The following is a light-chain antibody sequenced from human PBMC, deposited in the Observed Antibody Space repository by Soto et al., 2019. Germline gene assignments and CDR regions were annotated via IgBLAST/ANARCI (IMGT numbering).Light chain of an antibody. Sequence: QSALTQPASVSGSPGQSITISCTGTSSDVGAYYSVSWYQHHPGKAPKLLIYSNDQRPSGVPDRFSGSKSGTSASLAISGLQSDDEADYYCASWDDSVNGRVFGGGTQLTVL. CDR1: SSDVGAYYS. J-gene: IGLJ3*02. V-gene: IGLV2-14*03. CDR2: SND. CDR3: ASWDDSVNGRV.